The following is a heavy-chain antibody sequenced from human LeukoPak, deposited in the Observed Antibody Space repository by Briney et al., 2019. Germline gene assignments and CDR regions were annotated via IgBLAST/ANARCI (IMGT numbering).Heavy chain of an antibody. CDR3: ARKLWSYYFDY. J-gene: IGHJ4*02. V-gene: IGHV4-39*01. CDR2: IYYSGST. D-gene: IGHD3-10*01. Sequence: PSETLSLTCIVSGGSISSSSYYWGWIRQPPGKGLEWIGSIYYSGSTYYNPSLKSRVTISIDTSKNQFSLKLNSVTAADTAVYYCARKLWSYYFDYWGQGTLVTVSS. CDR1: GGSISSSSYY.